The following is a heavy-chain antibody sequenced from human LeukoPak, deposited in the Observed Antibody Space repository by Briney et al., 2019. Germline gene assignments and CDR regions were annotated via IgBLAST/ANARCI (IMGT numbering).Heavy chain of an antibody. CDR3: ASVVTPSSHFQH. CDR2: IIPILGIA. J-gene: IGHJ1*01. V-gene: IGHV1-69*04. CDR1: GGTFSSYA. D-gene: IGHD4-23*01. Sequence: ASVKVSCKASGGTFSSYAISWVRQAPGQGLEWMGRIIPILGIANYAQKFQGRVTITADKSTSTAYMELSSLRSEDTAVYYCASVVTPSSHFQHWGQGTLVTVSS.